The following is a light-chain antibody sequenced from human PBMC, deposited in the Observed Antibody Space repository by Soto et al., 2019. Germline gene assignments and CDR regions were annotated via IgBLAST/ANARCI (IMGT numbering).Light chain of an antibody. CDR3: SSYTSSSLYV. Sequence: QSVLTQPASVSGSPGQSITISCAGTMRDVGAYNLVSWYQQHPGRAPQLIIYEVRNRPSGISFRFSGSKSGNTASLTISGLQAEDEADYYCSSYTSSSLYVFGTGTKVTVL. J-gene: IGLJ1*01. CDR1: MRDVGAYNL. CDR2: EVR. V-gene: IGLV2-14*01.